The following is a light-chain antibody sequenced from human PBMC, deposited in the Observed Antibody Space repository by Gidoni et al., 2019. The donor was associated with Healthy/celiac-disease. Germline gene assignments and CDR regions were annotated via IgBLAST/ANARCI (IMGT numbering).Light chain of an antibody. Sequence: EIVFTQSPATLSLSPGERATLSCRASQSVSSYLAWYQQKPGQAPRLLIYDASNKATGIPARFSGSVSGTDFTLTISSLEPEDFAVYYCQQRSNWPGYTFGQGTKLEIK. V-gene: IGKV3-11*01. CDR2: DAS. CDR3: QQRSNWPGYT. CDR1: QSVSSY. J-gene: IGKJ2*01.